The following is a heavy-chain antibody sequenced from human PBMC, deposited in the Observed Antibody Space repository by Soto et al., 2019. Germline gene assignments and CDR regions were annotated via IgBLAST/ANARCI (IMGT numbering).Heavy chain of an antibody. CDR3: ARAREVGYYDSSGYYHFDY. CDR1: GYSISSGYY. Sequence: PSETLSLTCAVSGYSISSGYYWGWIRQPPGKGLEWIGSIYHSGGTYYNPSLKSRVTISVDTSKNQFSLKLSSVTAADTAVYYCARAREVGYYDSSGYYHFDYWGQGTLVTVSS. D-gene: IGHD3-22*01. J-gene: IGHJ4*02. V-gene: IGHV4-38-2*01. CDR2: IYHSGGT.